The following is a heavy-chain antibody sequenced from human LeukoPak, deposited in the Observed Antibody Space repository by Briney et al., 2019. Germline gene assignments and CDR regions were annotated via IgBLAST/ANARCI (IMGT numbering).Heavy chain of an antibody. Sequence: PSETLALTCTVSGGSISSGDYYWSWIRQPPGKGLERIGYIYYSGSTYYNPSLKSRVTISVDTSKNQFSLKLSSVTAADTAVYYCARELYGDYAFFDYWGQGTLVTVSS. J-gene: IGHJ4*02. CDR1: GGSISSGDYY. V-gene: IGHV4-30-4*01. D-gene: IGHD4-17*01. CDR2: IYYSGST. CDR3: ARELYGDYAFFDY.